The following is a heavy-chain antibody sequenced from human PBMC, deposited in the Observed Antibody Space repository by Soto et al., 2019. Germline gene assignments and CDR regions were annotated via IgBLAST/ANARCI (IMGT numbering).Heavy chain of an antibody. J-gene: IGHJ5*01. Sequence: PGGALRLSCEASRGAFGDYWMHWVRQAPGEGLVWVSRINRDANDIIYADSVKGRFTASRDNAKNMVFLQMNSLRVEDTAVSYCARDVPHHWFDSWGPGTLVPVSS. CDR1: RGAFGDYW. V-gene: IGHV3-74*01. CDR2: INRDANDI. CDR3: ARDVPHHWFDS. D-gene: IGHD3-10*02.